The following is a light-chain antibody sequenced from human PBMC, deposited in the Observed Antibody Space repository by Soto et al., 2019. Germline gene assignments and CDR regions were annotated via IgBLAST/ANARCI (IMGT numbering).Light chain of an antibody. CDR2: NTN. J-gene: IGLJ3*02. CDR1: SSNIGAGYD. Sequence: QAVVTQPPSLSGAPGLRITISCSGNSSNIGAGYDVHWYQQLPGTVPRLLIYNTNNRHSGVPDRFSASRSGTSASLAITGLRPEDEADYYCHSYDNHLGGSVFGGGTKLTVL. CDR3: HSYDNHLGGSV. V-gene: IGLV1-40*01.